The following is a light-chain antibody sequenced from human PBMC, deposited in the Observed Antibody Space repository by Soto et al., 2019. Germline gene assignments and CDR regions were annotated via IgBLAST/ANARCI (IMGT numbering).Light chain of an antibody. CDR3: SSFTSGNTLYV. V-gene: IGLV2-14*01. J-gene: IGLJ1*01. Sequence: QSALTQPASVSGSPGQSIAMSCTGTRSDVGAYNYVSWYQQHPGKAPKLMISEVTNRPSGVSDRFSGSKSGNTASLTISGLQAEDEADYYCSSFTSGNTLYVFGTGTKVTVL. CDR1: RSDVGAYNY. CDR2: EVT.